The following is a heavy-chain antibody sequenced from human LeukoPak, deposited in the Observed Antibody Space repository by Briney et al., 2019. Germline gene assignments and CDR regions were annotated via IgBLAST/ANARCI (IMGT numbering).Heavy chain of an antibody. Sequence: ASVKVSCKASGYTFSGYFMHWVRQAPGQGLEWVGWINPNSGGTNYAQKFQGRVTMTRDTSISTAYMELSRLLSGDTAVYYCARGKTMVYCGGDCYRFDNWGQGTLVTVSS. J-gene: IGHJ4*02. CDR3: ARGKTMVYCGGDCYRFDN. CDR2: INPNSGGT. D-gene: IGHD2-21*02. V-gene: IGHV1-2*02. CDR1: GYTFSGYF.